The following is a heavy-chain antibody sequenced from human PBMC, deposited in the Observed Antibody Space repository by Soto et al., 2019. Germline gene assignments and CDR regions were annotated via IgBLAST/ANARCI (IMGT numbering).Heavy chain of an antibody. D-gene: IGHD2-2*01. J-gene: IGHJ6*02. CDR1: GFTVSSNY. V-gene: IGHV3-66*01. Sequence: PGGSLRLSCAASGFTVSSNYMSWVRQAPGKGLEWVSVIYSGGSTYYADSVKGRFTISRDNSKNTLYLQMNSLRAEDTAVYYCAKDSYCSSTSCLAYYYYGMDVWGQGTTVTVSS. CDR3: AKDSYCSSTSCLAYYYYGMDV. CDR2: IYSGGST.